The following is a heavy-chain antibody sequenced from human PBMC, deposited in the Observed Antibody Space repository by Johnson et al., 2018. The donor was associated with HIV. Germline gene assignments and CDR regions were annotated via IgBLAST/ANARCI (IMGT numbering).Heavy chain of an antibody. Sequence: VLLVESGGGLVQPGRSLRLSCAASGFTFDDYAIHWVRQAPGKGLEWVSGISWNSGSIGFVDSVRGRFTISRDNGKNSMYLQMNSLRAEDTAVYYCAKGRIAAAGTGVDAFDIWGQGTMVTVSS. CDR1: GFTFDDYA. D-gene: IGHD6-13*01. CDR2: ISWNSGSI. J-gene: IGHJ3*02. V-gene: IGHV3-9*01. CDR3: AKGRIAAAGTGVDAFDI.